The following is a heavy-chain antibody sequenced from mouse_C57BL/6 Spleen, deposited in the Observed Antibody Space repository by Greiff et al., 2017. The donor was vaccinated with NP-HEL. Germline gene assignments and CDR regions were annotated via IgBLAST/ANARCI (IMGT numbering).Heavy chain of an antibody. CDR3: ARGGYSLYYFDY. V-gene: IGHV1-61*01. CDR2: IYPSDSET. J-gene: IGHJ2*01. Sequence: QVQLQQPGAELVRPGSSVKLSCKASGYTFTSYWMDWVKQRPGQGLEWIGNIYPSDSETHYNQKFKDKATLTVDKSSSTAYMQLSSLTSEDSAVYYCARGGYSLYYFDYWGQGTTLTVSS. D-gene: IGHD2-12*01. CDR1: GYTFTSYW.